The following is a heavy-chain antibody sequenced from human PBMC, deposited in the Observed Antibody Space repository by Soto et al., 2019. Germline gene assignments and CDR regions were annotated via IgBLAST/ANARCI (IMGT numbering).Heavy chain of an antibody. D-gene: IGHD2-2*01. CDR2: ISGGGDRT. CDR3: ARKVLGSTSRPDWWYFDL. V-gene: IGHV3-23*01. J-gene: IGHJ2*01. CDR1: GFTFINYA. Sequence: EVQLLESGGGLVQPGGSLRLSCVGSGFTFINYAMNWVRQTPGKGLEWVSGISGGGDRTFDADSVKGRFTISRDNSKNTVNLKMNSLRADDTAVYYCARKVLGSTSRPDWWYFDLCGRGTLVTVSS.